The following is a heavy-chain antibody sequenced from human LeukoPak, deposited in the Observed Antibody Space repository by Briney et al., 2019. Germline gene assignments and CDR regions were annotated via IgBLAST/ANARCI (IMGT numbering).Heavy chain of an antibody. CDR1: GFTVSSNY. V-gene: IGHV3-66*01. CDR3: ARAGYYYDSSGYYYDY. J-gene: IGHJ4*02. D-gene: IGHD3-22*01. CDR2: IYSGGST. Sequence: GGSLRLSCAASGFTVSSNYMSWVRQAPGKGLEWVSVIYSGGSTYYADSVKGRFTISRDNSKNTLYLQMNSLRAEDTAVYYCARAGYYYDSSGYYYDYWGQGTLVTVSS.